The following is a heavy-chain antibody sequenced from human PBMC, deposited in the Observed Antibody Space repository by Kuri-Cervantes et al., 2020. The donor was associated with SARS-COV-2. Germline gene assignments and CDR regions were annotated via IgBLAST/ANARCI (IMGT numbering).Heavy chain of an antibody. V-gene: IGHV3-30-3*01. D-gene: IGHD2-8*01. CDR1: GFTFSRYA. CDR3: AKDRVGVLDS. J-gene: IGHJ4*02. CDR2: ISYDGNNK. Sequence: GGSLRLSCAASGFTFSRYAMHGVRQAPGKGLEWVAVISYDGNNKNCTASGKGRFTISRDNSRNTLYLQMRSLRTEDTAFYYCAKDRVGVLDSWGQGTLVTVSS.